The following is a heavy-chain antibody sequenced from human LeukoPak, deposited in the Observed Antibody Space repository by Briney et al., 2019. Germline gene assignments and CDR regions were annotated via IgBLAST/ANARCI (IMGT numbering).Heavy chain of an antibody. CDR3: AKGHCTNGICWLD. CDR1: GFTVSSTY. Sequence: PGGSLRLSCAASGFTVSSTYMSWVRQAPGKGLEWVSIIYSAGSTYYADSVKGRFTISRDNSKNTLYLQMNSLRAEDTAVCYCAKGHCTNGICWLDWGQGTLVTVSS. J-gene: IGHJ4*02. D-gene: IGHD2-8*01. CDR2: IYSAGST. V-gene: IGHV3-53*01.